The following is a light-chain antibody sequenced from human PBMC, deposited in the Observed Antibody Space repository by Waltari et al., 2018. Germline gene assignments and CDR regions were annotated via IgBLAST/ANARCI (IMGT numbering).Light chain of an antibody. J-gene: IGKJ1*01. Sequence: EIVLTQSPGTLSLSPGERATLSCRASQSVSTYLAWYQQKPGQAPRLLIYGASNRATGIPDRFSGSGSGTDFSLTISRLEPEDFAVYYCQKYVNLPATFGQGTKVEIK. V-gene: IGKV3-20*01. CDR1: QSVSTY. CDR2: GAS. CDR3: QKYVNLPAT.